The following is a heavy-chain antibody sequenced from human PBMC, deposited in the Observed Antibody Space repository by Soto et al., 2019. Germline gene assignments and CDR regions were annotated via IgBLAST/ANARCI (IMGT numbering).Heavy chain of an antibody. J-gene: IGHJ4*02. CDR1: GFSLTTSAVA. CDR3: AHSEDSSASMYYFDY. Sequence: QITLKESGPTLVKPTQTLTLTCSFSGFSLTTSAVAVGWVRQPPGKALEWLALISGNDDKRYSPSLKTRLTITKDSSKTQVVLTMTNMDPVDTGTYFCAHSEDSSASMYYFDYWGQGALVIVSS. CDR2: ISGNDDK. D-gene: IGHD6-19*01. V-gene: IGHV2-5*01.